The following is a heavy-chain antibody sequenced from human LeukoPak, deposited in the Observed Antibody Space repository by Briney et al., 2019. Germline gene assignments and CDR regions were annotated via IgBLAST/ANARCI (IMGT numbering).Heavy chain of an antibody. CDR1: GFTFSYYS. Sequence: GGSLRLSCAASGFTFSYYSMSWIRQAPGKGLGWISYISGSSNIKHFADSVKGRFTISRDNAKESLYLQMDSLRAEDTAVYYCARDNGVVHGVYYMDVWGKGTTVTVS. V-gene: IGHV3-48*01. D-gene: IGHD3-3*01. CDR3: ARDNGVVHGVYYMDV. J-gene: IGHJ6*03. CDR2: ISGSSNIK.